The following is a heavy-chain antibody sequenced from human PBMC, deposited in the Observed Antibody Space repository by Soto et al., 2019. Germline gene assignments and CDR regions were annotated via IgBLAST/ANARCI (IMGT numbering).Heavy chain of an antibody. CDR1: GYTFTGYY. V-gene: IGHV1-2*04. J-gene: IGHJ6*02. Sequence: ASVKVSCKASGYTFTGYYMHWVRQAPGQGLEWMGWINPNSGGTNYAQKFQGWVTMTRDTSISTAYMELSRLRSDDTAVYYCAISGGSYYHHYVLAVWGQGSTVTVSS. D-gene: IGHD2-15*01. CDR3: AISGGSYYHHYVLAV. CDR2: INPNSGGT.